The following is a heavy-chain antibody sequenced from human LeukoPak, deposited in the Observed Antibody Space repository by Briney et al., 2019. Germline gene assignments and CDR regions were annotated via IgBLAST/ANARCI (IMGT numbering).Heavy chain of an antibody. CDR2: ISPEGSGT. CDR1: GFSLSGYW. D-gene: IGHD2-2*01. V-gene: IGHV3-74*01. CDR3: AREQEDCTGTTCYRAFDV. J-gene: IGHJ3*01. Sequence: GGSLRLSCAASGFSLSGYWMHWVRQAPGKGLVWVSRISPEGSGTTYADSVKGRFSISRDSAKNTLYLQMSSLRSEDTAVYYCAREQEDCTGTTCYRAFDVWGQGTMVTVS.